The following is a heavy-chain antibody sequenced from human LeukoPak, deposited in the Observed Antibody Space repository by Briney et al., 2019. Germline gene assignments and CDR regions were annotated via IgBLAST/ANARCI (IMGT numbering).Heavy chain of an antibody. Sequence: PSETLSLTCTVSGGSISSSSYYWGWIRQPPGKGLEWIGSIYYSGSTYYNPSLKSRVTISVDTSKNQFSLKLSSVTAADTAVYYCASQQNMIVVVPDYWGQGTLVTVSS. J-gene: IGHJ4*02. CDR3: ASQQNMIVVVPDY. CDR2: IYYSGST. D-gene: IGHD3-22*01. CDR1: GGSISSSSYY. V-gene: IGHV4-39*01.